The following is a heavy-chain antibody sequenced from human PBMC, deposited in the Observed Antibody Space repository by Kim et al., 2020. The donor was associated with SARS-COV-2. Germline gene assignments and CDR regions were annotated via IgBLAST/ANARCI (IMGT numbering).Heavy chain of an antibody. J-gene: IGHJ4*02. CDR2: IYPGDSDT. Sequence: GASLKISCKGSGYSFTSYWIGWVRQMPGKGLEWMGIIYPGDSDTRYSPSFQGQVTISADKSISTAYLQWSSLKASDTAMYYCARRSYYYDSSGYSGIDYWGQGTLVTVSS. D-gene: IGHD3-22*01. CDR3: ARRSYYYDSSGYSGIDY. V-gene: IGHV5-51*01. CDR1: GYSFTSYW.